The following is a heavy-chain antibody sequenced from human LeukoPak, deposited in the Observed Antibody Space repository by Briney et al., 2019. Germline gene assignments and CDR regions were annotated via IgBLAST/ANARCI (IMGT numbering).Heavy chain of an antibody. Sequence: SETLSLTCTVSGGSISSGDYYWSWIPPPPGKGLEWLGYIYYSGSTYYTPSLKSRVTISVDTSKNQFSLKLSSVTAADTAVYYCARAEVGVAAAGTAYDAFDIWGQGTMVTVSS. D-gene: IGHD6-13*01. CDR1: GGSISSGDYY. V-gene: IGHV4-30-4*08. CDR2: IYYSGST. CDR3: ARAEVGVAAAGTAYDAFDI. J-gene: IGHJ3*02.